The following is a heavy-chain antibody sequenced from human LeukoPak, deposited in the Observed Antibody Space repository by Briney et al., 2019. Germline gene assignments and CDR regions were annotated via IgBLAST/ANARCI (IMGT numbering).Heavy chain of an antibody. CDR3: AKESDSGYHSEGPKN. CDR1: GFVVSDYG. Sequence: GGSLRLSCAASGFVVSDYGMHWVRQAPGKGLEWVAFVRNDGSNEYYVGSVKGRFTISRDKSKNTVYLQMNSLRVEDTAVYSRAKESDSGYHSEGPKNWGLGTLVTVSS. CDR2: VRNDGSNE. D-gene: IGHD5-12*01. V-gene: IGHV3-30*02. J-gene: IGHJ4*02.